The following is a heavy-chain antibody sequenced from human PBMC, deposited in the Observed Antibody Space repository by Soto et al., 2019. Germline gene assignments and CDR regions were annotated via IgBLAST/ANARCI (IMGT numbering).Heavy chain of an antibody. CDR1: GYTFTSYY. D-gene: IGHD1-26*01. J-gene: IGHJ6*02. Sequence: ASVKVSCKASGYTFTSYYMHWVRQAPGQGLEWMGIINPSGGSTSYAQKFQGRVTMTRDTSTSTVYMELSSLRSEDTVVYYCARGGSGSPAASLRLYGMDVWGQGTTVTVSS. V-gene: IGHV1-46*03. CDR3: ARGGSGSPAASLRLYGMDV. CDR2: INPSGGST.